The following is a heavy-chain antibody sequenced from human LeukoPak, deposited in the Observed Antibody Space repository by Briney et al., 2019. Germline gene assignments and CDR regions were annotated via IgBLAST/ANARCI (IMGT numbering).Heavy chain of an antibody. D-gene: IGHD1-26*01. V-gene: IGHV4-59*08. J-gene: IGHJ4*02. Sequence: SETLSLTCTVSGGSITSYYWSWIRQPPGKGLEWIGYVYYSGSTNYNPSLKSRVTISVDTSKNQFSLKLTSVTAADTAVYYCARVVGAPDYWGQGTLATVSS. CDR1: GGSITSYY. CDR2: VYYSGST. CDR3: ARVVGAPDY.